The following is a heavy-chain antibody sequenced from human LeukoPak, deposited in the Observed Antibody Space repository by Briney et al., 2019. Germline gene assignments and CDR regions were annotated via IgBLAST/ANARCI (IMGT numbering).Heavy chain of an antibody. V-gene: IGHV4-59*11. CDR3: ARVALRAHDAFDI. CDR1: GGSISRHY. D-gene: IGHD4-17*01. J-gene: IGHJ3*02. CDR2: IYYSGST. Sequence: SETLSLTCTVSGGSISRHYWSWIRQPPGKGLEWIGYIYYSGSTNYNPSLKSRVTISVDTSKNQFSLKLSSVTAADTAVYYCARVALRAHDAFDIWGQGTMVTVSS.